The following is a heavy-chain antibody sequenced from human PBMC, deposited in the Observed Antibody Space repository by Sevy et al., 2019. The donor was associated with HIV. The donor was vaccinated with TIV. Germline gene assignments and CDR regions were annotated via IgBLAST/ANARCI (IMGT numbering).Heavy chain of an antibody. CDR1: GYSFTSYW. Sequence: GGSLRLSCKGSGYSFTSYWIGWVRQMPGKGLEWMGIIYPGDSDTRYSPSFQGQVTIPADKSISTAYLQWSILKASDTAMYYCARPLTGGATISDYWGQGTLVTVSS. CDR3: ARPLTGGATISDY. CDR2: IYPGDSDT. V-gene: IGHV5-51*01. J-gene: IGHJ4*02. D-gene: IGHD1-26*01.